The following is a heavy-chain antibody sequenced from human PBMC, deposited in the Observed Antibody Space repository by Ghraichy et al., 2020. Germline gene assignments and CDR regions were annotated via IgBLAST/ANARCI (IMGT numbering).Heavy chain of an antibody. CDR1: GGSISSYY. CDR2: IYYSGST. V-gene: IGHV4-59*01. CDR3: ARDRATGAFDI. J-gene: IGHJ3*02. D-gene: IGHD1-26*01. Sequence: SETLSLTCTVSGGSISSYYWSWIRQPPGKGLEWIGYIYYSGSTNYNPSLKSRVTISVDTSKNQFSLKLSSVTAADTAVYYCARDRATGAFDIWGQGTMVTVSS.